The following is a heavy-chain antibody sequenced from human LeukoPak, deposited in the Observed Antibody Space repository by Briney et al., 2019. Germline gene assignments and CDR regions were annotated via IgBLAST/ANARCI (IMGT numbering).Heavy chain of an antibody. CDR1: GFTFTSSA. D-gene: IGHD4-17*01. Sequence: ASVKVSCKASGFTFTSSAVQWVRQARGQRLEWIGWIVVGSGNTNYAQKFQGRVTITADESTSTAYMELSSLRSEDAAVYYCARGYGDYASVDYWGQGTLVTVSS. V-gene: IGHV1-58*01. CDR3: ARGYGDYASVDY. J-gene: IGHJ4*02. CDR2: IVVGSGNT.